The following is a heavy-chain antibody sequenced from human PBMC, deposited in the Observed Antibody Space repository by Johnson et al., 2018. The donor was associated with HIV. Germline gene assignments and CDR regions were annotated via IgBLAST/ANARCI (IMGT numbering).Heavy chain of an antibody. Sequence: VRLVESGGGLVRPGGSLRLSCVASGFAVSGYYMSWVRQAPGKGLEWVSVLFSGDTTYYADSVNGRFTIPSDNSKNTLYLQMTSLRAEDTAVYYCARERLGAHDAFDIWGQGTMVTVSS. V-gene: IGHV3-66*01. CDR3: ARERLGAHDAFDI. J-gene: IGHJ3*02. CDR1: GFAVSGYY. CDR2: LFSGDTT. D-gene: IGHD3-16*01.